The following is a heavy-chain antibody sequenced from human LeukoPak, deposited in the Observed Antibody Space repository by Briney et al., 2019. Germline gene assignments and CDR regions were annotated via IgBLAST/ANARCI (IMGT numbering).Heavy chain of an antibody. Sequence: ASVKVPCKASGYTFTVHFLHWVRQAPGQGLECMGWINPNSGDTNYAQKFQGRVTMTRDTSISTAYMELSRLRSDDTAIYYCARVSSFDWLYYFDYWGQGTLVTVSS. CDR2: INPNSGDT. CDR3: ARVSSFDWLYYFDY. J-gene: IGHJ4*02. V-gene: IGHV1-2*02. CDR1: GYTFTVHF. D-gene: IGHD3-9*01.